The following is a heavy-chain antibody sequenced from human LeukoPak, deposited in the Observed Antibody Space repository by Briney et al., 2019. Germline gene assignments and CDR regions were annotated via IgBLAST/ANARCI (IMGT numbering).Heavy chain of an antibody. J-gene: IGHJ4*02. CDR2: SNPNSGGT. CDR1: GYTFTDYF. D-gene: IGHD5-18*01. Sequence: GASVKVSCKASGYTFTDYFMHWVRQAPGQGVQWMGWSNPNSGGTHYAQKFQGRVTMTRDTSISTAYMELSRLRSDDTAVYYCARDPGYSSPRGDYWGQGTLVTVSS. CDR3: ARDPGYSSPRGDY. V-gene: IGHV1-2*02.